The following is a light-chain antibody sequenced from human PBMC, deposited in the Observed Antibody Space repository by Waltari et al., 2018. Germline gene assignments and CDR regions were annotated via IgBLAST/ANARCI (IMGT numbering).Light chain of an antibody. CDR2: TAN. CDR3: ALYMGSGIWV. CDR1: SGSLSTTSY. Sequence: QTVVTQEPSLSVSPGGTVTLTCALSSGSLSTTSYATWYQQTPGQAPRTLVDTANAPASGVPDRFSGAILGNTSALTITGAQADDESDYYCALYMGSGIWVFGGGTRLTVL. J-gene: IGLJ3*02. V-gene: IGLV8-61*01.